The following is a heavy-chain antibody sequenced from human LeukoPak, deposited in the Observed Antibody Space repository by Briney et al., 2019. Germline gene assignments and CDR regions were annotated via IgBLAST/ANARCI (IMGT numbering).Heavy chain of an antibody. CDR3: ARGSPYSSSFLYYFDY. J-gene: IGHJ4*02. Sequence: SETLSLTCAVYGGSFSGYYWSGIRQPPGKGLEWIGEINHSGSTNYNPSLKSRVTISVDTSKNQFSLKLSYVTAADTAVYYCARGSPYSSSFLYYFDYWGQGTLVTVSS. CDR2: INHSGST. D-gene: IGHD6-6*01. CDR1: GGSFSGYY. V-gene: IGHV4-34*01.